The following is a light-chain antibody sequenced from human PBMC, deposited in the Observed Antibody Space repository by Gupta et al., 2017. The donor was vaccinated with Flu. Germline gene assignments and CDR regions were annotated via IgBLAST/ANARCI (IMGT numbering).Light chain of an antibody. J-gene: IGLJ2*01. V-gene: IGLV3-21*02. CDR2: VDS. CDR1: NIGSKS. CDR3: QVWDSSSDRHVV. Sequence: SSVLTQPPSVSVAPGQTARITCGGNNIGSKSVHWYQQKPGQAPVLVVYVDSDRPSGIPERFSGSNSGNTATLTISRVEAGDEADYYCQVWDSSSDRHVVFGGGTKLTVL.